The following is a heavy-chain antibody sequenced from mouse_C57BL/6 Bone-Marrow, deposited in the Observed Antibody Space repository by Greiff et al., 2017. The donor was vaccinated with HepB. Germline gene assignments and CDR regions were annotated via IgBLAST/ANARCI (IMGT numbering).Heavy chain of an antibody. J-gene: IGHJ2*01. V-gene: IGHV1-80*01. D-gene: IGHD2-5*01. CDR3: ARRGIVNFDY. CDR1: GYAFSSYW. CDR2: IYPGDGDT. Sequence: QVQRVESGAELVKPGASVKISCKASGYAFSSYWMNWVKQRPGKGLEWIGQIYPGDGDTNYNGKFKGKATLTADKSSSTAYMQLSSLTSEDSAVYFCARRGIVNFDYGGQGTTLTVSS.